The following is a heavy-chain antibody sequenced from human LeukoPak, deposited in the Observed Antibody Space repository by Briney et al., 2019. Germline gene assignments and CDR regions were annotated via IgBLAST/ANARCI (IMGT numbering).Heavy chain of an antibody. J-gene: IGHJ4*02. D-gene: IGHD3-9*01. V-gene: IGHV4-38-2*02. CDR3: ARTVTYYDILTGYPQGVADY. CDR1: GYSISSGYY. Sequence: PSETLSLTCTVSGYSISSGYYWSWIRQPPGQGLEWIGEINHSGSTNYNPSLKSRVTISVDTSKNQFSLKLSSVTAADTAVYYCARTVTYYDILTGYPQGVADYWGQGTLVTVSS. CDR2: INHSGST.